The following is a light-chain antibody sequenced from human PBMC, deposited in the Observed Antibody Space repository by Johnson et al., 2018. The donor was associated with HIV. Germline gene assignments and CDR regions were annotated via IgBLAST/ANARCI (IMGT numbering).Light chain of an antibody. V-gene: IGLV1-51*02. CDR2: ENN. CDR3: GTWDSSLSAGGV. J-gene: IGLJ1*01. Sequence: QSVLTQPPSVSAAPGQKVTISCSGSSSNIGNNYVPWYQQLPGTAPKLLIYENNKRPSGIPDRFSGSKSGTSATLGITGLQTGDEADYYFGTWDSSLSAGGVFGTGTKVTVL. CDR1: SSNIGNNY.